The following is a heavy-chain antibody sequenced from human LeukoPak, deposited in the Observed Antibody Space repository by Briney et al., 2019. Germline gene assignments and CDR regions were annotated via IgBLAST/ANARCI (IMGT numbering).Heavy chain of an antibody. CDR1: GITVSDNY. V-gene: IGHV3-15*01. D-gene: IGHD3-10*01. Sequence: PGGSLRLSCAASGITVSDNYMSWVRQAPGKGLEWIGRIKSKTDGETTNYAEPVRGRFTISRDDSKSAVYLQMNSLKIEDTAVYYCTTDLGTYYHGSQRLIPIDYWGQGTLVTVSS. CDR3: TTDLGTYYHGSQRLIPIDY. J-gene: IGHJ4*02. CDR2: IKSKTDGETT.